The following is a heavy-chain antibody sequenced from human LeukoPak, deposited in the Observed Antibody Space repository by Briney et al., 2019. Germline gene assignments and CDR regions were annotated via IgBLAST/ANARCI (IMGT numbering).Heavy chain of an antibody. V-gene: IGHV1-69*05. CDR2: IIPIFGTA. J-gene: IGHJ4*02. CDR1: GGTFSSYA. Sequence: SVKVSCKASGGTFSSYAISWVRQAPGQGLEWMGGIIPIFGTANYAQKFQGRVTITTDESTSTAYMELSSLRSEGTAVYYCASPGRVGSYFDYWGQGTLVTVSS. CDR3: ASPGRVGSYFDY. D-gene: IGHD3-10*01.